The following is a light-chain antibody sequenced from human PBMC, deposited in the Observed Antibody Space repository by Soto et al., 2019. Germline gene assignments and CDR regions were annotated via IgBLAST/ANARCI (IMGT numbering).Light chain of an antibody. V-gene: IGKV3-15*01. CDR1: QSVRSN. CDR3: QQYINWPPLT. CDR2: GAS. J-gene: IGKJ4*01. Sequence: EIVLTQSPATLSVSPGERATLSCRASQSVRSNLAWYQQKPGQGPRHLIFGASTRATNIPARFSGSGSGIEFTLTISSLQSEDFAVYYCQQYINWPPLTFGGGTKVEIK.